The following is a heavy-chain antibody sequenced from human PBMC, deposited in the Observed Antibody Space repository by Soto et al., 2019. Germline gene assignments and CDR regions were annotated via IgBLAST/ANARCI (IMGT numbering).Heavy chain of an antibody. CDR3: ARLCSSGGSCYLEAY. D-gene: IGHD2-15*01. J-gene: IGHJ4*02. CDR1: GGTFSSYA. V-gene: IGHV1-69*01. Sequence: QVQLVQSGAEVKKPWSSVKVSCKASGGTFSSYAISWVRQAPGQGLEWMGGIIPIFGTANYAQTFQGRVTINADESTSTAYMELSSLRSEDKAVYYCARLCSSGGSCYLEAYWGQGTLVTVSS. CDR2: IIPIFGTA.